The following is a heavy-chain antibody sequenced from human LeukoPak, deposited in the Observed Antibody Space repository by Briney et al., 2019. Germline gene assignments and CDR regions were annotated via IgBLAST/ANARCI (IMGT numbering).Heavy chain of an antibody. D-gene: IGHD3-22*01. CDR3: ARDLSTYYYDSSGYLYYFDY. Sequence: GGSLRLSCAASGFTFSSYSMNWVRQAPGKGLEWVSSISSSSSYIYYADSVKGRSTISRDNAKNSLYLQMNSLRAEDTAVYYCARDLSTYYYDSSGYLYYFDYWGQGTLVTVSS. J-gene: IGHJ4*02. V-gene: IGHV3-21*01. CDR1: GFTFSSYS. CDR2: ISSSSSYI.